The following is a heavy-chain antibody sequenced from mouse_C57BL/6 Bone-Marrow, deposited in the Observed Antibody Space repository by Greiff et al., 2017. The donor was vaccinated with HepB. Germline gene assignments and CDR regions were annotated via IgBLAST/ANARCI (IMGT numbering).Heavy chain of an antibody. V-gene: IGHV6-3*01. CDR3: TGRLLRFYAMDY. J-gene: IGHJ4*01. Sequence: EVNVVESGGGLVQPGGSMKLSCVASGFTFSNYWMNWVRQSPEKGLEWVAQIRLKSDNYATHYAESVKGRFTISRDDSKSSVYLQMNNLRAEDTGIYYCTGRLLRFYAMDYWGQGTSVTVSS. CDR2: IRLKSDNYAT. CDR1: GFTFSNYW. D-gene: IGHD1-1*01.